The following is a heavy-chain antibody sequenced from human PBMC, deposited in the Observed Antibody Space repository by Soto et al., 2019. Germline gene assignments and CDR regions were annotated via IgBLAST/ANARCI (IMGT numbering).Heavy chain of an antibody. D-gene: IGHD2-21*01. CDR1: SGSISSSNW. J-gene: IGHJ5*02. CDR2: IYHSGST. CDR3: PRQPTTGDTDLWFDP. V-gene: IGHV4-4*02. Sequence: SETLSLTCAVSSGSISSSNWWSWVRQPPGKGLEWIGEIYHSGSTNYNPSLKSRVTISVDKSKNQFSLKLSSVTAADTAVYYCPRQPTTGDTDLWFDPWGQGTLVTVSS.